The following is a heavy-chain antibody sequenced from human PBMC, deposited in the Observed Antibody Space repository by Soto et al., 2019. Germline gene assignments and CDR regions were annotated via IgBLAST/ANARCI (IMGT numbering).Heavy chain of an antibody. CDR1: GFSLSTSGVG. D-gene: IGHD3-3*01. V-gene: IGHV2-5*01. Sequence: QITLKEAGPTLVKPTQTLTLTCTFSGFSLSTSGVGVRWIRQPPGKALEWLALIYCNDDKRYSPSLKSRLTITKYTSKNQVVVTMTNMDPVDTATYSCAHSGVYYAFWRGQNIWFDPWGKGTLVTVSS. J-gene: IGHJ5*02. CDR3: AHSGVYYAFWRGQNIWFDP. CDR2: IYCNDDK.